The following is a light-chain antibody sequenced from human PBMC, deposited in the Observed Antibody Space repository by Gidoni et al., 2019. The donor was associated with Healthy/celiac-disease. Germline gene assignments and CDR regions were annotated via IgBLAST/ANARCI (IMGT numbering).Light chain of an antibody. CDR2: AAS. J-gene: IGKJ4*01. Sequence: DIQMTQAPSSLSASVGDRVTITCRASQSISSYLNWDQQKPGNAPKLLIYAASSLQSGGPSRFSGSGSGTDFTLTISSLQPEDFATYYCQQSYSTLPLTFGGGTKVEIK. CDR3: QQSYSTLPLT. V-gene: IGKV1-39*01. CDR1: QSISSY.